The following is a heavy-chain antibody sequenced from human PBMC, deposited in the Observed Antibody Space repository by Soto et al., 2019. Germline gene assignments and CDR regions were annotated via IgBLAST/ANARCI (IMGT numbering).Heavy chain of an antibody. CDR3: ARAAGTTGTSPHAHSIDI. CDR1: GGTFSSYT. V-gene: IGHV1-69*02. J-gene: IGHJ6*03. CDR2: IIPILVIA. D-gene: IGHD1-1*01. Sequence: QVQLVQAGAEVKKPGSSVTVSCKASGGTFSSYTISWVRQAPGQGLEGMGRIIPILVIANYAQKFQGRVTITADKSTSTAYMELSSLRSEDTAVYYYARAAGTTGTSPHAHSIDIWGKGTTVTVSS.